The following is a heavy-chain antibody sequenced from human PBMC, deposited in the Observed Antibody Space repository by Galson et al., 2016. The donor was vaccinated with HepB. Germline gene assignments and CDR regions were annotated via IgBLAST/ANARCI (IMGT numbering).Heavy chain of an antibody. D-gene: IGHD2-2*01. CDR2: IGANYDYI. V-gene: IGHV3-21*01. CDR1: GFTFATYS. CDR3: ARETVCSTTDCGGYFDS. J-gene: IGHJ4*02. Sequence: SLRLSCAASGFTFATYSMNWVRQAPGKGLEWVSSIGANYDYIYYADSVEGRFTISRDKAENSLYLQMNSLRAEDTAVYYCARETVCSTTDCGGYFDSWGQGTLVTVSS.